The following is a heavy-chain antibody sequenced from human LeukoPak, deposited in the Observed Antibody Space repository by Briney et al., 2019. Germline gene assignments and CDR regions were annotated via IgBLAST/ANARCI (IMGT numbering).Heavy chain of an antibody. D-gene: IGHD4-17*01. CDR1: GFTFSSYS. Sequence: QPGGSLRLSCAASGFTFSSYSMNWVRQAPGKGLEWVSYISSSSSTIYYVDSVKGRFTISRDNAKNSLYLQMNSLRAEDTAVYYCARTYGDYPYYFDYWGQGTLVTVSS. CDR3: ARTYGDYPYYFDY. CDR2: ISSSSSTI. J-gene: IGHJ4*02. V-gene: IGHV3-48*01.